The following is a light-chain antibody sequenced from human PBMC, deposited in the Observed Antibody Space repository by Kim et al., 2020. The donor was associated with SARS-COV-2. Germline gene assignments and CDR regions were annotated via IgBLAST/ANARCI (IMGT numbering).Light chain of an antibody. J-gene: IGLJ1*01. CDR3: TSRDSSGDNYV. CDR2: GKN. CDR1: SLRKNY. V-gene: IGLV3-19*01. Sequence: SSELTQDPAVSVALGQTVRITCQGDSLRKNYESWYQQKPGQAPVLLISGKNKRPSGIPDRFSGSSSGDTASLTITGAQAEDEADYYCTSRDSSGDNYVFG.